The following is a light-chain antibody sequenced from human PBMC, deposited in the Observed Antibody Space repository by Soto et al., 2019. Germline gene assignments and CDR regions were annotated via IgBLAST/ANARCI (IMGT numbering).Light chain of an antibody. CDR1: SSDVGGYNY. Sequence: QSVLTQPASVSGSPGQSITISCTGTSSDVGGYNYVSWYQQHPGKAPKLMIYDVSNRPSGVSNRFVGSRSGNTASLTISGLQAEDEADYYCSSYTRSSTVVVGGGNQLTV. CDR2: DVS. J-gene: IGLJ2*01. CDR3: SSYTRSSTVV. V-gene: IGLV2-14*01.